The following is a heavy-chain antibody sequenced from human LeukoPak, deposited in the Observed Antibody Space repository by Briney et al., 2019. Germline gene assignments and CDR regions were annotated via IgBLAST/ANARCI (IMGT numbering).Heavy chain of an antibody. CDR1: GFTFSSYA. D-gene: IGHD3-22*01. CDR2: IRSDGSNK. J-gene: IGHJ4*02. Sequence: PGGSLRLSCAAPGFTFSSYAMSWVRQAPGKGLEWVAFIRSDGSNKSYADSVKGRFTISRDNARNSLYLEMNSLRAEDTAVYYCTREQDREAAATIVGDYWGQGTLVTVSS. V-gene: IGHV3-30*02. CDR3: TREQDREAAATIVGDY.